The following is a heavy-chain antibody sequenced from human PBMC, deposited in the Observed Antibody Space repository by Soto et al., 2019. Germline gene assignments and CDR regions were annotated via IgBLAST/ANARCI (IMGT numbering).Heavy chain of an antibody. D-gene: IGHD1-26*01. CDR1: GFTFRSYG. Sequence: QVQLVESGGGVVQPGRSLRLSRAASGFTFRSYGMHWVRQAPGKGLEWVAVISYDGSNKYYADSVKGRFTISGDNSKNTLYLQMNSLRAEDTAVYYCAKGGVGSTSNAFDIWGQGTMVTVSS. CDR3: AKGGVGSTSNAFDI. J-gene: IGHJ3*02. V-gene: IGHV3-30*18. CDR2: ISYDGSNK.